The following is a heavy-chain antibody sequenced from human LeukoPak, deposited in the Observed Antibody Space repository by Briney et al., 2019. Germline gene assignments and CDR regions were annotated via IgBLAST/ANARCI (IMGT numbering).Heavy chain of an antibody. V-gene: IGHV4-59*01. J-gene: IGHJ4*01. CDR3: TRGRDGYNWDFDY. D-gene: IGHD5-24*01. Sequence: PSETLSLTCTVSGGSISSYYWSWIRQPPGKGLEWMGYIYYSGSTNYNPSLKSRVTISVVTSKNQFSLKLTSVTAADTAVYDRTRGRDGYNWDFDYSGHGTLVTASS. CDR2: IYYSGST. CDR1: GGSISSYY.